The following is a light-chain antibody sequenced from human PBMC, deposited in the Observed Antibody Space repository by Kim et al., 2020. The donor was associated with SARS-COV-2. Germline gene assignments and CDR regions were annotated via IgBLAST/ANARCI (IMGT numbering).Light chain of an antibody. CDR1: NIERRT. CDR2: RDR. CDR3: QVWDSGVI. V-gene: IGLV3-9*01. Sequence: SYEPTQPLSVSVALGQTARITCGGSNIERRTVNWYQQKPGQAPFLVIYRDRTRPSGIPERFSGSNSGNTATLTISSAQVADEADYYCQVWDSGVIFGGGT. J-gene: IGLJ2*01.